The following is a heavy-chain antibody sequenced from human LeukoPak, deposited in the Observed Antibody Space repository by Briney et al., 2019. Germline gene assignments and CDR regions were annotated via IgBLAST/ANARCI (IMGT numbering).Heavy chain of an antibody. D-gene: IGHD2-15*01. CDR2: ISAYNGNT. Sequence: ASVKVSCKASGYTFTSYGISWVRQAPGQGLEWMGWISAYNGNTNYAQKLQGRVTMTTDTSTSTAYMELRSLRSDDTAVYYCAREVVVVVAATGYNWFDPWGQGTTVTVSS. J-gene: IGHJ5*01. CDR3: AREVVVVVAATGYNWFDP. CDR1: GYTFTSYG. V-gene: IGHV1-18*01.